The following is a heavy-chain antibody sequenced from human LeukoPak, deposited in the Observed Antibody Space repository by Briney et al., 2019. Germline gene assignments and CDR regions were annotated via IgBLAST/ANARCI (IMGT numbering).Heavy chain of an antibody. V-gene: IGHV4-39*01. D-gene: IGHD1-26*01. Sequence: SETLSLTCTVSGGSISSSSYYWGWIRQPPGKGLEWIGSIYYSGSTYYNPSLKSRVTISVDTSKNQFSLKLSSVTAADTAVYYCARRGWELRGYAFDIWGQGTMVTVSS. J-gene: IGHJ3*02. CDR1: GGSISSSSYY. CDR2: IYYSGST. CDR3: ARRGWELRGYAFDI.